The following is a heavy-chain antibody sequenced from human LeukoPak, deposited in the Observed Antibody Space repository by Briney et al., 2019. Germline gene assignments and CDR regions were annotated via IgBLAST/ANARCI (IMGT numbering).Heavy chain of an antibody. J-gene: IGHJ4*02. CDR1: GFIFDDHG. CDR2: INWNGGST. D-gene: IGHD3-22*01. Sequence: GESLRLSCAASGFIFDDHGMTWVRQVPGKGLEWVSGINWNGGSTGYVDSVKGRFTISRDNSKNTLYLQMNSLRAEDTAVYYCAKGRNYYDSSGYSNYFDYWGQGTLVTVSS. CDR3: AKGRNYYDSSGYSNYFDY. V-gene: IGHV3-20*04.